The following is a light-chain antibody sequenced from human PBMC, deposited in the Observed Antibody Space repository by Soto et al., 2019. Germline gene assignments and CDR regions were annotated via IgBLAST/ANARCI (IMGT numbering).Light chain of an antibody. CDR2: DAS. CDR1: QNVFTY. J-gene: IGKJ4*01. Sequence: EIVMTQSPATLSLSPGERATLSCRASQNVFTYLAWYQQKPGQSPRLLIYDASNRAAGIPARFSGSGSGTDFTLSISSLEPEDFAVYYCQQRSTWPLTFGGGTKVDIK. CDR3: QQRSTWPLT. V-gene: IGKV3-11*01.